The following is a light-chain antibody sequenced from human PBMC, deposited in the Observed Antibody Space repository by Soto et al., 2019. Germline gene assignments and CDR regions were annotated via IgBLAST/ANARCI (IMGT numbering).Light chain of an antibody. CDR2: KDS. V-gene: IGLV3-25*03. CDR1: ALPKQY. J-gene: IGLJ2*01. Sequence: SYELPQPPSVSVSPGPTARITCSGDALPKQYAYWYQQKPGQAPVLVIYKDSDRPSGIPKRFSGARSGTTVTLTISGGQAEDEADYYCQSADSSAIYVVFGGGTQLTVL. CDR3: QSADSSAIYVV.